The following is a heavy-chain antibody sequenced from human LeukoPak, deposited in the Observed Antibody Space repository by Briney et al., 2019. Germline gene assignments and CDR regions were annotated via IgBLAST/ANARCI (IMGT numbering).Heavy chain of an antibody. Sequence: GRSLRLSCAASRFTFSSYGMHWVRQAPGKGLEWVAVIWYDGSNKYYADSVKGRFTISRDNSKNTLYLQMNSLRAEDTAVYYCARGVVLRYFDWLSNFDYWGQGTLVTVSS. D-gene: IGHD3-9*01. CDR2: IWYDGSNK. CDR3: ARGVVLRYFDWLSNFDY. CDR1: RFTFSSYG. V-gene: IGHV3-33*01. J-gene: IGHJ4*02.